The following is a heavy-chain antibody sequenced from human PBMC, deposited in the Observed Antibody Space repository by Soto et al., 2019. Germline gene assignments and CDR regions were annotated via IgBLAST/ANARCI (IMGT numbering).Heavy chain of an antibody. D-gene: IGHD1-26*01. CDR3: AREGSASDSIVGATSAFDI. J-gene: IGHJ3*02. CDR2: INPNSGGT. CDR1: GYTFTGYY. V-gene: IGHV1-2*02. Sequence: QVQLVQSGAEVKKPGASVKVSCKASGYTFTGYYMHWVRQAPGQGLEWMGWINPNSGGTNYAQKFKGRVTMTRDTSISTAYMELSRLRSDDTAVYYCAREGSASDSIVGATSAFDIWGQGTMVTVSS.